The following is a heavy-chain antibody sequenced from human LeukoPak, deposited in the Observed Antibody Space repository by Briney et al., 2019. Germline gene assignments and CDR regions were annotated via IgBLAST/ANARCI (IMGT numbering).Heavy chain of an antibody. D-gene: IGHD2-2*01. CDR1: GYPFSQHG. Sequence: GGSLRLSCVASGYPFSQHGIHWVRQAPGRGLEWVAVIWPDGNRKEYADSVRGRFIVSKDNSENTLSLQMNSLRAEDTAVYYCVVVLVPAAVWQFDVWGRGTLVTVSS. V-gene: IGHV3-33*01. CDR2: IWPDGNRK. J-gene: IGHJ2*01. CDR3: VVVLVPAAVWQFDV.